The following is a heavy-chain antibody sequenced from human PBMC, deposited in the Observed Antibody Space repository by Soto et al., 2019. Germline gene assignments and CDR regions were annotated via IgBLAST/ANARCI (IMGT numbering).Heavy chain of an antibody. CDR2: INGGNGNT. J-gene: IGHJ4*02. Sequence: GASVKVSCKASEYTFTSYTMHWVRQAPGQRLEWMGWINGGNGNTKYSQKFQGRVTITRDTSASTAHMELSSLRSDDTAVYYCARELQGLYYFDYWGQGTLVTVSS. CDR3: ARELQGLYYFDY. CDR1: EYTFTSYT. D-gene: IGHD4-4*01. V-gene: IGHV1-3*01.